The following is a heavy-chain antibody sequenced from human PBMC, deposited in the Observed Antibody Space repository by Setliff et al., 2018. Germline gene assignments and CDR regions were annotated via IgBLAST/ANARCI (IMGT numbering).Heavy chain of an antibody. D-gene: IGHD2-2*01. Sequence: SETLSLTCTVSGASISSYYWSWIRQPPGEGLEWIGYIYSSGNIKYNPSLKSPVTISLDTSKNQFSLKLSSVTAADTAVYYCARDGPHCVTSSCPGAWFDPWGQGILVTVSS. CDR2: IYSSGNI. V-gene: IGHV4-4*09. CDR3: ARDGPHCVTSSCPGAWFDP. J-gene: IGHJ5*02. CDR1: GASISSYY.